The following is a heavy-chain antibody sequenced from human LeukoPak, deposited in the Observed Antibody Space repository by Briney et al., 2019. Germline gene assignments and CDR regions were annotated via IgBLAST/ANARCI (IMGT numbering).Heavy chain of an antibody. J-gene: IGHJ6*03. Sequence: PSETLSLTCTVSGGSISSGGYYWSWIRQPPGKGLEWIGYIYHSGSTYYNPSLKSRVTISVDRSKNQFSLKLSSVTAADTAVYYCARGGTAKPSRYYMDVWGKGTTVTVSS. CDR3: ARGGTAKPSRYYMDV. D-gene: IGHD5-18*01. CDR2: IYHSGST. CDR1: GGSISSGGYY. V-gene: IGHV4-30-2*01.